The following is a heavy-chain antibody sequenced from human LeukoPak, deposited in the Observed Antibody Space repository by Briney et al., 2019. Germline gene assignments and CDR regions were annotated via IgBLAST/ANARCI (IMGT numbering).Heavy chain of an antibody. D-gene: IGHD2-15*01. J-gene: IGHJ4*02. CDR3: AKGSTSSCYSNFDF. CDR1: GFTVSSNY. V-gene: IGHV3-53*01. CDR2: ICGNSETT. Sequence: PGGSLRLSCAASGFTVSSNYMSWVRQAPGKGLEWVSGICGNSETTYYADSVKGRFTISRDSSMNTLYLQMNSLRAEDTAVYYCAKGSTSSCYSNFDFWGQGALVTVSS.